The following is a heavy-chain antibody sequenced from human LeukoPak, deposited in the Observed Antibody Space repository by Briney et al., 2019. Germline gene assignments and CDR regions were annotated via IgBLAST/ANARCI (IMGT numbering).Heavy chain of an antibody. D-gene: IGHD2-15*01. CDR3: ARGDCSGGSCYSNWFDP. J-gene: IGHJ5*02. CDR1: GGSISSYY. CDR2: IYYSGST. Sequence: SETLSLTCTVSGGSISSYYRSWIRQPPGKGLEWIGYIYYSGSTNYNPSLKRRVTISVDTYKNQFSLKLSSVTAADTAAYYCARGDCSGGSCYSNWFDPWGQGTLVTVSS. V-gene: IGHV4-59*01.